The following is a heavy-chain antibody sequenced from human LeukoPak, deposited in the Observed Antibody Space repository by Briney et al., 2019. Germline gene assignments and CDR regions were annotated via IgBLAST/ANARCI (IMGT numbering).Heavy chain of an antibody. D-gene: IGHD3-22*01. CDR3: TTVGGPITMIVVVSFSGPDDY. CDR1: GFTFSSYG. CDR2: IKSNTDGGTT. J-gene: IGHJ4*02. V-gene: IGHV3-15*01. Sequence: TGGSLRLSCAASGFTFSSYGMHWVRQAPGKGLEWVGRIKSNTDGGTTDYAAPVKGRFTISRDGSKNTLYLQMNSLKTEDTAVYYCTTVGGPITMIVVVSFSGPDDYWGQGTLVTVSS.